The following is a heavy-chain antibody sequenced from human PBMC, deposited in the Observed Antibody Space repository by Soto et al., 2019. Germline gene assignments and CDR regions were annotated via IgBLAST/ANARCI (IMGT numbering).Heavy chain of an antibody. D-gene: IGHD3-16*02. J-gene: IGHJ5*02. CDR3: ANTKAFGGVIVFAP. Sequence: SETLSLTCTVSGGSISSSSYYWGWIRQPPGKGLEWIGSIYYSGSTYYNPSLKSRVTISVDTSKNQFSLKLSSVTAADTAVYYCANTKAFGGVIVFAPWGQGTLVTVSS. CDR2: IYYSGST. CDR1: GGSISSSSYY. V-gene: IGHV4-39*01.